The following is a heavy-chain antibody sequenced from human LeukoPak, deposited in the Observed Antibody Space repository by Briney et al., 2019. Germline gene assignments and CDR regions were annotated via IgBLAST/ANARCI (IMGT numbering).Heavy chain of an antibody. J-gene: IGHJ4*02. V-gene: IGHV3-23*01. CDR2: ISGSGGST. D-gene: IGHD1-26*01. CDR1: GFTFSSYA. Sequence: QPGGSLRLSCAASGFTFSSYAMSWVRQAPEKGLEWVSAISGSGGSTYYADSVKGRFTISRDNSKNTLYLQMNSLRDEDTAVYYCASSGSYRFDYWGQGTLVTVSS. CDR3: ASSGSYRFDY.